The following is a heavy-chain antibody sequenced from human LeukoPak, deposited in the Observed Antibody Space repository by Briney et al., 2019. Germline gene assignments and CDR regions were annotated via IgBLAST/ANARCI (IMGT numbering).Heavy chain of an antibody. CDR3: ARGYSYGLPFDY. V-gene: IGHV4-59*01. CDR2: IYYSGST. CDR1: GGSISSYY. Sequence: PSETLSLTCTVSGGSISSYYWSWIRQPPGKGLEWIGYIYYSGSTNYNPSLKSRVTISVDTSKNQFSLKLSPVTAADTAVYYCARGYSYGLPFDYWGQGTLVTVSS. J-gene: IGHJ4*02. D-gene: IGHD5-18*01.